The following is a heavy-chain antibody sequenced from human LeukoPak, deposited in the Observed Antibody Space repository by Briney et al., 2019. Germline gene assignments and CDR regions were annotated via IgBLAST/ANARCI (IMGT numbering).Heavy chain of an antibody. D-gene: IGHD4-23*01. CDR1: GYTFTSYY. Sequence: PAASVQVSCQASGYTFTSYYMHWVRQAPGQGLEWMGIINPSGGSTSYAQKFQGRVTMTRDTSTSTVYMELSSLRSEDTAVYYCARDRKGSRTVVTPGYWFDPWGQGTLVTVSS. CDR2: INPSGGST. J-gene: IGHJ5*02. CDR3: ARDRKGSRTVVTPGYWFDP. V-gene: IGHV1-46*01.